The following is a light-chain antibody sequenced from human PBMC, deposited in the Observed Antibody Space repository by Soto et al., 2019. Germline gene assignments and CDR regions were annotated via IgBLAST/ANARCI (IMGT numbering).Light chain of an antibody. Sequence: EKVMTQSPATLSVSSGERATLSCRASQNVNTWLAWYQQKPGQAPRLLIYDAFTRATGIPARFSGSASGTDFTLTISSLQSEDFAVYYCQQYDELPLTFGGGTKVDIK. CDR1: QNVNTW. J-gene: IGKJ4*01. V-gene: IGKV3-15*01. CDR3: QQYDELPLT. CDR2: DAF.